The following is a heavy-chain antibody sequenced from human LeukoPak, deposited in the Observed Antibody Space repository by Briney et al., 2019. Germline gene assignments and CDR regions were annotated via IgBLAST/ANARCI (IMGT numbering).Heavy chain of an antibody. J-gene: IGHJ4*02. D-gene: IGHD1-20*01. CDR1: GFTFSSYS. CDR2: ISSGSRTI. Sequence: GGSLRLSCAASGFTFSSYSMNWVRQAPGRGLEWISYISSGSRTIYYADSMEGRFTISRDNGKNSLYLLLNSLRADDTAVYFCARESITGHRDFDYWGQGTLITVSS. V-gene: IGHV3-48*01. CDR3: ARESITGHRDFDY.